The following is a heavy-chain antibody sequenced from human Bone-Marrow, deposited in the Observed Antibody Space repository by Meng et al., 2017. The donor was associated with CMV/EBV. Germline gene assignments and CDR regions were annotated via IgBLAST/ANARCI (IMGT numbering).Heavy chain of an antibody. D-gene: IGHD3-10*01. CDR3: GGVERSHWFDP. CDR1: GYSNSSGYF. Sequence: ESLKISCTVSGYSNSSGYFWGWIRQPPGKGLEWIGSIYHSGSTYYNPSLKSRVTISVDTSKNQFSLKLSSVTSADTAVYDCGGVERSHWFDPWGQGTLVTVSS. J-gene: IGHJ5*02. V-gene: IGHV4-38-2*02. CDR2: IYHSGST.